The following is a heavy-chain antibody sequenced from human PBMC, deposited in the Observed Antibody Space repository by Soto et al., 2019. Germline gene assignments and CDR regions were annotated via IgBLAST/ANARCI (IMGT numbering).Heavy chain of an antibody. D-gene: IGHD3-10*01. V-gene: IGHV3-30-3*01. Sequence: QVQLVESGGGVVQPGRSLRLSCAASGFTFSSYAMHWVRQAPGKGLEWVAVISYDGSNKYYADSVKGRFTISRDNSKNTLYLQMNSLRAEDTAVYDCARAGIVGRGVTAHFDYWGQGTLVTVSS. CDR2: ISYDGSNK. CDR3: ARAGIVGRGVTAHFDY. J-gene: IGHJ4*02. CDR1: GFTFSSYA.